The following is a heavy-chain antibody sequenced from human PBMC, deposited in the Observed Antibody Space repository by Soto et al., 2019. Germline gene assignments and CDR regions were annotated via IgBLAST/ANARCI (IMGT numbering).Heavy chain of an antibody. CDR1: GGTFSSYA. CDR2: IIPIFGTA. J-gene: IGHJ4*02. Sequence: AASVKVSCKASGGTFSSYAISWVRQAPGQGLEWMGGIIPIFGTANYAQKFQGRVTITADESTSTAYMELSSLRSEDTAVYYCARPYSSGWYSGFDYWGQGTLVTVSS. V-gene: IGHV1-69*13. D-gene: IGHD6-19*01. CDR3: ARPYSSGWYSGFDY.